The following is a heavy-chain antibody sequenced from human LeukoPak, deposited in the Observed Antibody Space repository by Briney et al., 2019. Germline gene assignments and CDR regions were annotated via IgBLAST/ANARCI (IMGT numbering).Heavy chain of an antibody. Sequence: SETLSLTCTVSGGSISRGDYYWGWIRQPPGKGLEWIGRIYISGSTNYNPSLKSRVTMSVDMSKNQFSLKLSSVTAADTAVYYCARKVESGWFDPWGQGTLVTVSS. CDR3: ARKVESGWFDP. V-gene: IGHV4-61*02. CDR2: IYISGST. J-gene: IGHJ5*02. D-gene: IGHD3-10*01. CDR1: GGSISRGDYY.